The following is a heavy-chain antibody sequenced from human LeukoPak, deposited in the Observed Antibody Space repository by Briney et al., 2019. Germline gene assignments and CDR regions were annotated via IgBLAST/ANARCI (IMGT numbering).Heavy chain of an antibody. V-gene: IGHV3-53*04. CDR3: ARDYRYRADTAMVNYYYYGMDV. J-gene: IGHJ6*02. CDR1: GFTVSSNY. CDR2: IYSGGSS. Sequence: GRSLRLSCAASGFTVSSNYMSWVRQAPGKGLEWVSVIYSGGSSYYADSVKGRFTISRHNSKNTLYLQMNSLRAEDTAVYYCARDYRYRADTAMVNYYYYGMDVWGQGTTVTVSS. D-gene: IGHD5-18*01.